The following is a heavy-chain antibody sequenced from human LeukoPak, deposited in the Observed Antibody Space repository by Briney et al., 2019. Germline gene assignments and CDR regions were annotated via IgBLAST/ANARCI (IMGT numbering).Heavy chain of an antibody. CDR2: FSSRSSYI. J-gene: IGHJ3*02. CDR1: GFTFSSYS. CDR3: ARVYWAGLTGTDAFDI. V-gene: IGHV3-21*01. Sequence: GGSLRLSCAASGFTFSSYSMPWIRQAPGKGLEWVSSFSSRSSYIYYGDSVKGRFTISRDNANNSLYLQMNSLRAEDMAVYYSARVYWAGLTGTDAFDIWGQGTMVTVSS. D-gene: IGHD4-17*01.